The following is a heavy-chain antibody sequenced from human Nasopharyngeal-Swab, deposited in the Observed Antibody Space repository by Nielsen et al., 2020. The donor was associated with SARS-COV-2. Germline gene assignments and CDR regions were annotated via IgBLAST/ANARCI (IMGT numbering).Heavy chain of an antibody. D-gene: IGHD5-18*01. CDR1: GYSISSGYY. Sequence: SETLSLTCTVSGYSISSGYYWAWIRQPPGKGLEWIGSIYHGGSTYYTPSLESRVTISVDTSNNHFSLQLTSVTAADTAVYYCARELSNTPKYNWFDPWGQGTLVTVSS. CDR3: ARELSNTPKYNWFDP. J-gene: IGHJ5*02. CDR2: IYHGGST. V-gene: IGHV4-38-2*02.